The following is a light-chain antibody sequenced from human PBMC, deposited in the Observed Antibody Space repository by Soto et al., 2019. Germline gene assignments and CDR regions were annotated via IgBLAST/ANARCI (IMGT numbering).Light chain of an antibody. CDR2: GAS. CDR1: QSISGS. Sequence: DIQMTQSPSSLSASVGDRVTITCRASQSISGSLNWYQQQPGKPPKLLIFGASRLHSGVPSRFSGGGSGTSFTLTISSLPPEDVATYYCQQGFNTPITFGQGTRLEIK. V-gene: IGKV1-39*01. CDR3: QQGFNTPIT. J-gene: IGKJ5*01.